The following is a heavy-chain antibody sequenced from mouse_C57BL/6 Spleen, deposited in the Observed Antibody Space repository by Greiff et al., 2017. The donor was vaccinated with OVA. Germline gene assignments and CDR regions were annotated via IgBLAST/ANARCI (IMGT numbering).Heavy chain of an antibody. Sequence: QVQLKQSGAELVKPGASVKMSCKASGYTFTTYPIEWMKQNHGKSLEWIGNFHPYNDDTKYNEKFKGKATLTVEKSSSTVYLELSRLTSDDSAVYYCARGGEKNAYGSYAMDYWGQGTSVTVSS. V-gene: IGHV1-47*01. CDR2: FHPYNDDT. CDR3: ARGGEKNAYGSYAMDY. D-gene: IGHD1-1*01. J-gene: IGHJ4*01. CDR1: GYTFTTYP.